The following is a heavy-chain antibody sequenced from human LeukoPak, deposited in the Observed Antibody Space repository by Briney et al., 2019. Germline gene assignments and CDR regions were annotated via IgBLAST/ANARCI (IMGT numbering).Heavy chain of an antibody. CDR2: INHIGST. J-gene: IGHJ4*02. CDR3: ATGRIAAAATVYYFDY. CDR1: GASFIGYY. Sequence: AETRSLTCAVYGASFIGYYWSWIRQPPGKGLEWIGEINHIGSTNYNPSLKSRVTISVDTSKNQFSMKLSPVTAAETAVYYCATGRIAAAATVYYFDYWGQGTLVTVSP. V-gene: IGHV4-34*01. D-gene: IGHD6-13*01.